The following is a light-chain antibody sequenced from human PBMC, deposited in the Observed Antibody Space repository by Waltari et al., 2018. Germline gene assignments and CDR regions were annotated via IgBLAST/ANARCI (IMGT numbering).Light chain of an antibody. CDR1: SLRRFY. Sequence: SSELTQDPSVSVALGQTVRITCKGASLRRFYASWYPQRPGQAPILVLYGQNNRPSGIPDRFSGSTSGNTASLTITGAQAEDEADYYCHSRDTSATRVFGGGTRLTV. CDR3: HSRDTSATRV. CDR2: GQN. J-gene: IGLJ2*01. V-gene: IGLV3-19*01.